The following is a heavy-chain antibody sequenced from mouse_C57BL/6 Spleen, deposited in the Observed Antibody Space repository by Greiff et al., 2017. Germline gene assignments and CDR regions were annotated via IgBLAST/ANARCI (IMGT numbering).Heavy chain of an antibody. J-gene: IGHJ4*01. CDR1: GYTFTSYW. V-gene: IGHV1-52*01. D-gene: IGHD3-2*02. CDR2: IDPSDSET. CDR3: ARKGYDFYAMDY. Sequence: QVHVKQPGAELVRPGSSVKLSCKASGYTFTSYWMHWVKQRPIQGLEWIGNIDPSDSETHYNQKFKDKATLTVDKSSSTAYMQLSSLTSEDSAVYYCARKGYDFYAMDYWGQGTSVTVSS.